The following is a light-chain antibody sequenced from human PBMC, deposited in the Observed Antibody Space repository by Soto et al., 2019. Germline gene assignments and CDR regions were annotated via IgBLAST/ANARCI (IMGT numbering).Light chain of an antibody. V-gene: IGKV3-15*01. CDR1: QSVSSN. J-gene: IGKJ1*01. Sequence: AAVALSPEERSTLAFRASQSVSSNLAWHQQKPGQAPRLLIYGASTRATGIPARFSGSGSGTEFTLSVGCLQSEDRSADYCHPYNNCSGTFGQGTKVDIK. CDR2: GAS. CDR3: HPYNNCSGT.